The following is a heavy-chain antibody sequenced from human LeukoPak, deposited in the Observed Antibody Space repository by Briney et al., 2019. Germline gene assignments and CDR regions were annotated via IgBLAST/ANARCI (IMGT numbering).Heavy chain of an antibody. CDR1: GFTFNSYA. D-gene: IGHD2-15*01. CDR3: ASGGYCSGGSCQGDAFDI. V-gene: IGHV3-30*01. Sequence: GGSLRLSCAASGFTFNSYAMHWVRQAPGKGLEWVAVISYDGSNKYYADSVKGRFTISRDNSKNTLYLQMNSLRAEDTAVYYCASGGYCSGGSCQGDAFDIWGQGTMVTVSS. J-gene: IGHJ3*02. CDR2: ISYDGSNK.